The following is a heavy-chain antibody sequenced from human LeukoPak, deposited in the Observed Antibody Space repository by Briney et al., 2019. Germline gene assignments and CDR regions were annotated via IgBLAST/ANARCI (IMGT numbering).Heavy chain of an antibody. CDR3: ARGPLTGELYYFDY. V-gene: IGHV4-39*07. CDR2: IYYSGST. J-gene: IGHJ4*02. CDR1: GGSISSSSYY. Sequence: PETLSLTCTVSGGSISSSSYYWGWIRQPPGKGLEWIGSIYYSGSTYYNPSLKSRVTISVDTSKNQFSLKLSSVTAADTAVYYCARGPLTGELYYFDYWGQGTLVTVSS. D-gene: IGHD7-27*01.